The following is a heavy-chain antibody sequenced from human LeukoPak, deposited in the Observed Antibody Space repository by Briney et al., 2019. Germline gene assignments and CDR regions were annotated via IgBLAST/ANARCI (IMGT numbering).Heavy chain of an antibody. D-gene: IGHD6-19*01. J-gene: IGHJ4*02. V-gene: IGHV3-30-3*01. Sequence: GGSLRLSCAASGFTFSNSVMSWVRQAPGKGLEWVAVISYDGSNKYYADSVKGRFTISRDNSKNTLYLQMNSLRAEDTAVYYCARDGVAGYYYFDYWGQGTLVTVS. CDR2: ISYDGSNK. CDR3: ARDGVAGYYYFDY. CDR1: GFTFSNSV.